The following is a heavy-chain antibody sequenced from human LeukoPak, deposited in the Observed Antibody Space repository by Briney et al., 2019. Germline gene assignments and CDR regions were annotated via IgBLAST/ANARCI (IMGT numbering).Heavy chain of an antibody. J-gene: IGHJ4*02. Sequence: SETLSLTCTVSGGSISSYYWSWIRQPPGKGLEWIGYIYYSGSTNYNPSLKSRVTISVDTSKNQFSLKLSSVTAADTAVYYCARLSGSGYSRLSDDYWGQGTPVTVSS. CDR1: GGSISSYY. CDR3: ARLSGSGYSRLSDDY. V-gene: IGHV4-59*08. D-gene: IGHD6-13*01. CDR2: IYYSGST.